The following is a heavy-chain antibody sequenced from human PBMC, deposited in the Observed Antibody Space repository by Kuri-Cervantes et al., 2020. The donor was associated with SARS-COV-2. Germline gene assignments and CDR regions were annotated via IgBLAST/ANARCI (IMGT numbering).Heavy chain of an antibody. J-gene: IGHJ3*02. V-gene: IGHV3-11*04. Sequence: GESLKISCAASGFTFSDYYMSWIRQAPGKGLEWVSYISSSGSTIYYADSVKGRFTISRDNAKNSLYLQMNSLRAEDTAVYYCARNDFWSGYDAFDIWGQGTMVTVSS. CDR2: ISSSGSTI. CDR3: ARNDFWSGYDAFDI. D-gene: IGHD3-3*01. CDR1: GFTFSDYY.